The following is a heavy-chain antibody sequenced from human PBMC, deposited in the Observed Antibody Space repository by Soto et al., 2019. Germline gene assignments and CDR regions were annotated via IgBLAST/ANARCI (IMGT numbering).Heavy chain of an antibody. CDR1: GYTFTSYD. CDR2: MNPNSGNT. J-gene: IGHJ6*03. CDR3: ARGGAGSYNWGYYYMDV. V-gene: IGHV1-8*01. D-gene: IGHD3-10*01. Sequence: ASVKVSCKASGYTFTSYDINWVRQATGQGLEWMGWMNPNSGNTGYAQKFQGRVTMTRNTSISTAYMELSSLRSEDTAVYYCARGGAGSYNWGYYYMDVWGKGTTVTVSS.